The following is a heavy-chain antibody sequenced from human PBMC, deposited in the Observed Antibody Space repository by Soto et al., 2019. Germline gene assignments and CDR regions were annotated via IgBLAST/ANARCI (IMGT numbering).Heavy chain of an antibody. V-gene: IGHV1-69*13. D-gene: IGHD3-3*01. CDR1: GGTFSSYA. Sequence: GASVKVSCKASGGTFSSYAISWVRQAPGQGLEWMGGIIPIFGTANYAQKFQGRVTITADESTSTAYMELSSLRSEDTAVYYCARVYYDFWSGWFDPWGQGTLVTVSS. CDR2: IIPIFGTA. CDR3: ARVYYDFWSGWFDP. J-gene: IGHJ5*02.